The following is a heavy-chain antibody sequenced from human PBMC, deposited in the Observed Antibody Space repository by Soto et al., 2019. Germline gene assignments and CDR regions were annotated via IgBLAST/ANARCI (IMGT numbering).Heavy chain of an antibody. V-gene: IGHV1-2*04. CDR1: GYTFTGYY. J-gene: IGHJ4*02. Sequence: QVQLVQSGAEVKKPGASVKVSCKASGYTFTGYYMHWVRQAPGQGLEWMGGINPNSGGTNYAQKFQGWVTMTRDTSISTADMELSRLRSDDTAVYYCARAPSGWELPYFDYWGQGTLVTVSS. D-gene: IGHD1-26*01. CDR2: INPNSGGT. CDR3: ARAPSGWELPYFDY.